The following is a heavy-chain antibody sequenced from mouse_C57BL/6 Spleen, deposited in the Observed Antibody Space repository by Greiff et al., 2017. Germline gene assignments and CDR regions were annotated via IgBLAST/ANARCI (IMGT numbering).Heavy chain of an antibody. CDR3: AREGNGYDGYYYDY. Sequence: QVQLQQPGTELVKPGASVKLSCKASGYTFTSYWMHWVKQRPGQGLEWIGNINPSNGGTNYNEKFQSKATLTVDKSSSTAYMQLSSLTSEDSAVYYCAREGNGYDGYYYDYWGQGTTLTVSS. CDR2: INPSNGGT. D-gene: IGHD2-2*01. CDR1: GYTFTSYW. V-gene: IGHV1-53*01. J-gene: IGHJ2*01.